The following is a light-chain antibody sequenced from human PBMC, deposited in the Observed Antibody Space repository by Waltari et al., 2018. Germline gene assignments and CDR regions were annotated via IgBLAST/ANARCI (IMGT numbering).Light chain of an antibody. CDR2: DAS. J-gene: IGKJ4*01. CDR3: QQYKYWPPLT. Sequence: EIVMTQSPVTLSVSLGERATLSCRASQSVSSDLAWYQQKPGQAPRLLNYDASTRAAGLAARFSASGSGTEFTLTISSLQSEDFAVYYCQQYKYWPPLTFGGGTKVEIK. V-gene: IGKV3-15*01. CDR1: QSVSSD.